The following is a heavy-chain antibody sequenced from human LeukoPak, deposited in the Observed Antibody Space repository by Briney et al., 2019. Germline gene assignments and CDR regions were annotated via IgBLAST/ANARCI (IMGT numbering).Heavy chain of an antibody. CDR3: ARLRDGSLDY. CDR2: LDPSDSYT. V-gene: IGHV5-10-1*01. Sequence: GESLKISCEGSGYNFTSHWISWVRQMPGKGLEWMGRLDPSDSYTNYSPSFQGHVPISSDKSMSTAFLQWSSLRASDTATYYCARLRDGSLDYWGQGTLVTVSS. CDR1: GYNFTSHW. J-gene: IGHJ4*02.